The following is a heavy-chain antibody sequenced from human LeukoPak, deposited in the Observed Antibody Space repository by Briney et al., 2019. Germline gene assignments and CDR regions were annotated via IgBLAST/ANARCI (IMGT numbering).Heavy chain of an antibody. CDR3: ARDQPGSWDPLAAFDI. J-gene: IGHJ3*02. V-gene: IGHV1-69*04. CDR2: IIPILGIA. CDR1: GGTSSSYA. Sequence: SVKVSCKASGGTSSSYAISWVRQAPGQGLEWMGRIIPILGIANYAQKFQGRVTITADKSTSTAYMELSSLRSEDTAVYYCARDQPGSWDPLAAFDIWGQGTMVTVSS. D-gene: IGHD1-26*01.